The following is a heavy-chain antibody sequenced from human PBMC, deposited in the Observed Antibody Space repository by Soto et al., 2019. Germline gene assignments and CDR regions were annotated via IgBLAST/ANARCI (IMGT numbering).Heavy chain of an antibody. CDR2: ISYGGST. J-gene: IGHJ6*02. CDR3: ARDRIIPRHSGMDV. CDR1: GGSFSSYY. Sequence: QVQLQESGPGLVKTSETLSLTCTVSGGSFSSYYWSWIRQPPGKGLEWIGYISYGGSTDYNPSLTSRVTISVDTSKNQFSLNLSSVTAADTAVYYCARDRIIPRHSGMDVWGQGTTVTVSS. D-gene: IGHD2-2*02. V-gene: IGHV4-59*01.